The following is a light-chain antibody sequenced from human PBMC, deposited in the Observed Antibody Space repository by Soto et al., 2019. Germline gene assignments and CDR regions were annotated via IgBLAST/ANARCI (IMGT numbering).Light chain of an antibody. CDR2: LNSDGSH. V-gene: IGLV4-69*01. CDR3: QTS. Sequence: QPVLTQSPSASASLGASVKLTCTLSSGHSSYAIAWHQQQPEKGPRYLMKLNSDGSHSKGDGIPDRFSGSSSGAERYLTISSLQSEDEADYYCQTSFGTGTKLTVL. CDR1: SGHSSYA. J-gene: IGLJ1*01.